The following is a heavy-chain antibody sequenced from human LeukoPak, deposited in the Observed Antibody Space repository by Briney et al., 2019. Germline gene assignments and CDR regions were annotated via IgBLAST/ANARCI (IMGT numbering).Heavy chain of an antibody. Sequence: GASVKVSCKASGYTFTGYYMHWVRQAPGQGLEWMGWINPNSGGTNYAQKFQGRVTMTRDTSISTAYMELSRLGSDDTAVYYCARGAGYDILTGYYKEDAFDIWGQGTMVTVSS. CDR2: INPNSGGT. V-gene: IGHV1-2*02. CDR1: GYTFTGYY. D-gene: IGHD3-9*01. CDR3: ARGAGYDILTGYYKEDAFDI. J-gene: IGHJ3*02.